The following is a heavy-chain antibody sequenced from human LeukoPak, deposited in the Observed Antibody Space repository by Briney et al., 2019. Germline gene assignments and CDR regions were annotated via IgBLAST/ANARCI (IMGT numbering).Heavy chain of an antibody. CDR2: IRYDGSNK. Sequence: HPGGSLRLSCAASGFTFSSYGMHWVRQAPGKGLEWVAFIRYDGSNKYYADSVKGRFTISRDNSKNTLYLQMNSLRAEDTAVYYCASVAGYYYYHYMDVWGKGTTVTISS. J-gene: IGHJ6*03. V-gene: IGHV3-30*02. CDR3: ASVAGYYYYHYMDV. D-gene: IGHD6-19*01. CDR1: GFTFSSYG.